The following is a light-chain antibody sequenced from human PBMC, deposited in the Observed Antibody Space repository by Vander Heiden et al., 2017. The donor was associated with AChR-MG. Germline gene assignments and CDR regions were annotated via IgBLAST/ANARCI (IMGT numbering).Light chain of an antibody. Sequence: SYELTQPPSVSVSPGQTARITCSADALPHDYTYWYQQKPGQAPILVIFKNRERPSGIPERFSGSFSGTTATLTISGVQAEDEADYYCQSADSTGSHVFGAGTKVTVL. V-gene: IGLV3-25*03. CDR3: QSADSTGSHV. J-gene: IGLJ1*01. CDR1: ALPHDY. CDR2: KNR.